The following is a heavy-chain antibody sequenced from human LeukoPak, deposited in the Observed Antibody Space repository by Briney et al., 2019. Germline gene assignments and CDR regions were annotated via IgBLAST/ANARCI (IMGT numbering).Heavy chain of an antibody. Sequence: SETLSLTCTVSGGSISTSNYYWGWIRQPPGKGLEWIGTIYYTGSTYDNPSLKSRVTISVDTSKNQFSLKLSSVTAADTAVYYCARSYSIYDSSGYYSLSPGYAFDYWGQGTLVTVSS. CDR3: ARSYSIYDSSGYYSLSPGYAFDY. D-gene: IGHD3-22*01. CDR2: IYYTGST. CDR1: GGSISTSNYY. J-gene: IGHJ4*02. V-gene: IGHV4-39*07.